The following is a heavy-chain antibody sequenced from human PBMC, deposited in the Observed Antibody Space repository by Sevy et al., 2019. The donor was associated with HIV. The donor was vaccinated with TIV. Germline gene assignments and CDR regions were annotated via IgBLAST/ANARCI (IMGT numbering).Heavy chain of an antibody. Sequence: GGSLRLSCVASGFTFSSYAMHWVRQAPGKGLEWVAVISYDGSNKYYADSVKGRFTISRDNSKNTLYLQMNSLRAEDTAVYYCARDKDYYMDVWGKGTTVTVSS. V-gene: IGHV3-30-3*01. CDR3: ARDKDYYMDV. CDR1: GFTFSSYA. J-gene: IGHJ6*03. CDR2: ISYDGSNK.